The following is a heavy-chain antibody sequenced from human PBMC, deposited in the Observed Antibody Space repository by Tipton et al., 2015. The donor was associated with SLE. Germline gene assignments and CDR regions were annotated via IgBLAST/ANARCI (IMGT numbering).Heavy chain of an antibody. J-gene: IGHJ3*02. Sequence: VQLVQSGAEVKKPGESLRISCKGSGYSFTSYWISWVRQMPGKGLEWMGMIYPGDSDTRYSPSFQGQVTISADKSISTAYLQWSSLKASDTAMYYCASPYYYGSGSYGFVSWGQGTMVTVSS. CDR2: IYPGDSDT. V-gene: IGHV5-51*01. CDR1: GYSFTSYW. CDR3: ASPYYYGSGSYGFVS. D-gene: IGHD3-10*01.